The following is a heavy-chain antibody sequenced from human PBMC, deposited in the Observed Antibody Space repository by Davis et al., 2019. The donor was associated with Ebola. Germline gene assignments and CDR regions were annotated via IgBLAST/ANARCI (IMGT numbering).Heavy chain of an antibody. V-gene: IGHV3-23*01. J-gene: IGHJ4*02. CDR1: GFTFGSYA. Sequence: PGGSLRLSCTASGFTFGSYAMNWVRQAPGKGLEWVSCISGSGDSTYYADFVKGRFTISRDDSKNTLFLQMNSLRADDTAVYYCAKDFEDLRITIFGVVIPYFDYWGQGTLVTVSS. CDR3: AKDFEDLRITIFGVVIPYFDY. D-gene: IGHD3-3*01. CDR2: ISGSGDST.